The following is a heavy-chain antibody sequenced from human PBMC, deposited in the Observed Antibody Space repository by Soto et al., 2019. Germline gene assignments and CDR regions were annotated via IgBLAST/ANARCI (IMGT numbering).Heavy chain of an antibody. J-gene: IGHJ4*02. CDR3: ARRGYGDFFDS. Sequence: QVQLQESGPGLVKPSQTLSLTFPVSGGPISTANYHWSWIRQPPGKGLEWIGYIYNSGSTYYNPSLKSRVTISLDTSRNQFSLKLSSVTAADTAVYYCARRGYGDFFDSWGQGTLVTVSS. V-gene: IGHV4-30-4*01. CDR2: IYNSGST. D-gene: IGHD4-17*01. CDR1: GGPISTANYH.